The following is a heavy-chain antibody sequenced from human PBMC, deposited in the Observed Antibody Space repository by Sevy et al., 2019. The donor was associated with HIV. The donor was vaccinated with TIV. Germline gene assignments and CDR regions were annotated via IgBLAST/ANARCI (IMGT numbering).Heavy chain of an antibody. Sequence: SETLSLTCTVSGGSISSYYWSWIRQPPGKGLEWIGYIYYSGSTNYNPSLKSRVTISVDTSKNQFSLKLSSVTAADRAVYYCARVHRRDGGKGWFDPWGQGTLVTVSS. J-gene: IGHJ5*02. CDR3: ARVHRRDGGKGWFDP. CDR2: IYYSGST. V-gene: IGHV4-59*01. CDR1: GGSISSYY. D-gene: IGHD3-10*01.